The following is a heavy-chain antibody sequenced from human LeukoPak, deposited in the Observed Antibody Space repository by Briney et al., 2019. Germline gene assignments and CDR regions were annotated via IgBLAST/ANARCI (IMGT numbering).Heavy chain of an antibody. Sequence: SETLSLTCAVYGGSFSGYYWSWIRQPPGKGLEWIGEINHSGSTNYNPSLKSRVTISVDTSKNQFSLKLSSVTAADTAVYYCARLSDHFSQDYYDSSGLDYWGQGTLATVSS. CDR2: INHSGST. D-gene: IGHD3-22*01. CDR1: GGSFSGYY. V-gene: IGHV4-34*01. CDR3: ARLSDHFSQDYYDSSGLDY. J-gene: IGHJ4*02.